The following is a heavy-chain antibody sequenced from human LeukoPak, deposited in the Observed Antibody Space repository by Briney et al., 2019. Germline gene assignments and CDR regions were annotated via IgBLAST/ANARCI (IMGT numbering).Heavy chain of an antibody. V-gene: IGHV3-23*01. Sequence: GGSLRLSCAASGFTFSSYAMSWVRQAPGKGLEWVSSISDSGGSTYCADSVQGRFTISRDNSKNTVFLQMNSLRAEDTAIYYCANGLNVPDYWGQGTLVTVSS. D-gene: IGHD3/OR15-3a*01. J-gene: IGHJ4*02. CDR3: ANGLNVPDY. CDR2: ISDSGGST. CDR1: GFTFSSYA.